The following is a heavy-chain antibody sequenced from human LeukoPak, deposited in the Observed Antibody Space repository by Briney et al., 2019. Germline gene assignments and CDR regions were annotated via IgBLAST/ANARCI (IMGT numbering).Heavy chain of an antibody. CDR1: GGSFSGYY. Sequence: SETLSLTCAVYGGSFSGYYWSWIRQPPGKGLEWIGEINHSGSTNYNPSLKSRVTISVDTSKNQFSLKLSSVTAADTAVYYCARAFRGDGYDWGQGTLVTVSS. CDR3: ARAFRGDGYD. D-gene: IGHD5-24*01. V-gene: IGHV4-34*01. CDR2: INHSGST. J-gene: IGHJ4*02.